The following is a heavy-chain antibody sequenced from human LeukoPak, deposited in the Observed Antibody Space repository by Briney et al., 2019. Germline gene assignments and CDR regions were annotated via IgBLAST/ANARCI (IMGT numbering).Heavy chain of an antibody. J-gene: IGHJ6*02. Sequence: SETLSLTCTVSGGSISSGGYYWSWIRQHPGKGLEWIGYIYYSGSTYYNPSLKSRVTISVDTPKNQFSLKLSSVTAADTAVYYCASGSNTRLGYYYYYYGMDVWGQGTTVTVSS. CDR2: IYYSGST. CDR3: ASGSNTRLGYYYYYYGMDV. D-gene: IGHD1-26*01. CDR1: GGSISSGGYY. V-gene: IGHV4-31*03.